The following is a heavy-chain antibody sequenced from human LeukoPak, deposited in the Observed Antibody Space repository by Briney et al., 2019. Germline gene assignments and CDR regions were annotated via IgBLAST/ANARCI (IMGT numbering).Heavy chain of an antibody. CDR1: GYTFTSYG. CDR3: ARDVSLEGRAYCGGDCYYPFDY. V-gene: IGHV1-18*01. Sequence: GASVKVSCKASGYTFTSYGISWVRQAPGQGLEWMGWISAYDGNTNYAQKLQGRVTMTTDTSTSTAYMELRSLRSDDTAVYYCARDVSLEGRAYCGGDCYYPFDYWGQGTLVTVSS. J-gene: IGHJ4*02. D-gene: IGHD2-21*02. CDR2: ISAYDGNT.